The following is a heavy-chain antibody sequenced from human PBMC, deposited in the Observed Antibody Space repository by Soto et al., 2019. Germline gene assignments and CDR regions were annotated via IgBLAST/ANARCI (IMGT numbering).Heavy chain of an antibody. CDR3: AGVGGTAAPRFQH. Sequence: QVQLVQSGAEVKKPGSSVKVSCKASGGTFSSYAISWVRQAPGQGLEWMGGIIPIFGTANYAQKFQGRVAITAHDSTSTAYMELSSLGSEATAAYYCAGVGGTAAPRFQHWGQGTLVTVSS. J-gene: IGHJ1*01. CDR2: IIPIFGTA. D-gene: IGHD6-13*01. CDR1: GGTFSSYA. V-gene: IGHV1-69*12.